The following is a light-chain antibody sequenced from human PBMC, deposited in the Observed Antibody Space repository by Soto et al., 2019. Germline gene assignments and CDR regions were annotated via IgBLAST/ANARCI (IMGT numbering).Light chain of an antibody. CDR1: QSVSSN. CDR2: DVS. V-gene: IGKV3-11*01. Sequence: EDVLTQSPATLSLSPGERATLSCMASQSVSSNLAWYQQRPGQAPRLLIYDVSNRATGIPARFSGSGSGTDFTLTISSLQPEDFALYYCHQRSNWPPTFGGGTKVDIK. J-gene: IGKJ4*01. CDR3: HQRSNWPPT.